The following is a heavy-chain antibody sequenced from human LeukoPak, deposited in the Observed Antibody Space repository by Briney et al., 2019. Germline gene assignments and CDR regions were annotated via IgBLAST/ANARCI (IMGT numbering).Heavy chain of an antibody. CDR1: GGSISSGSYY. V-gene: IGHV4-61*02. CDR3: ARVVTAQYYYYYMDV. Sequence: SQTLSLTCTVSGGSISSGSYYWTWIRQPAGKGLEWIGRIYTSGSTNYNPSLKSRVTISVDTSKNQFSLKLSSVTAADTAVYYCARVVTAQYYYYYMDVWGKGTTVTVSS. J-gene: IGHJ6*03. D-gene: IGHD3-16*02. CDR2: IYTSGST.